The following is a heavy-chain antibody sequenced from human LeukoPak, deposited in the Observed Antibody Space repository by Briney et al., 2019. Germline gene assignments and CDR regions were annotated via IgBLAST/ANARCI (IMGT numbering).Heavy chain of an antibody. D-gene: IGHD2-2*01. J-gene: IGHJ5*02. Sequence: ASVKVSCKASGYTFTSYAFRWVRQAPGQGLEWMGWISAYNGNTNYAQKLQGRVTMTTGTSTSTAYMELRSLRSDDTAVYYCAREGAYCSSTSCHIQNWFDPWGQGTLVTVSS. CDR1: GYTFTSYA. V-gene: IGHV1-18*01. CDR3: AREGAYCSSTSCHIQNWFDP. CDR2: ISAYNGNT.